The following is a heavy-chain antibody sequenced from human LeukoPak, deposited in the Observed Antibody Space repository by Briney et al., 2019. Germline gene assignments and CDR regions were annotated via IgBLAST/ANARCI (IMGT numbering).Heavy chain of an antibody. J-gene: IGHJ3*02. V-gene: IGHV1-8*01. CDR1: GYTFTSYD. D-gene: IGHD6-13*01. CDR2: MNPNSGNT. CDR3: ARTLTAVSYRDDAFDI. Sequence: ASVKVSCKASGYTFTSYDINWVRQATGQGLEWMGWMNPNSGNTGYAQKFQGRVTMTRNTYISTAYMELSSLRSEDTAVYYCARTLTAVSYRDDAFDIWGQGTMVTVSS.